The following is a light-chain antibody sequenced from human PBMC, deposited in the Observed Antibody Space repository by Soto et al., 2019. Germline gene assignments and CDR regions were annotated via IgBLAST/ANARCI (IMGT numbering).Light chain of an antibody. V-gene: IGKV1-9*01. CDR2: AAS. CDR1: QGINNY. CDR3: QQYGSSPSIT. J-gene: IGKJ5*01. Sequence: IQLTQSPSSLSASVGDRVTIPCRASQGINNYLAWYQQKPGKAPKLLIYAASTLQSGVPSRFSGSGSGTDFTLTISRLEPEDFAVYYCQQYGSSPSITFGQGTRLEIK.